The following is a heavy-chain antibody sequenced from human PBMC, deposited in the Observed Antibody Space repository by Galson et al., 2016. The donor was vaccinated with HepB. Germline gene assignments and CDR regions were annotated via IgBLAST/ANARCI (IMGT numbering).Heavy chain of an antibody. V-gene: IGHV3-30*18. CDR2: ISFDGSRK. CDR3: AKPRGRNNNYHYGLDV. J-gene: IGHJ6*02. CDR1: GFTFSSYA. D-gene: IGHD1/OR15-1a*01. Sequence: SLRLSCAASGFTFSSYAMHWVRQAPGKGLEWVAVISFDGSRKHSANSVQGRFTISRDNSKNTVFLQMNSLRAEDTAVYYGAKPRGRNNNYHYGLDVWGQGTTVTVSS.